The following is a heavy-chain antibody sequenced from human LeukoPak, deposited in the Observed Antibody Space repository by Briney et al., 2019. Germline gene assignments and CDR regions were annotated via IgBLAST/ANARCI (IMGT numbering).Heavy chain of an antibody. V-gene: IGHV4-59*01. D-gene: IGHD3-22*01. CDR1: GGSITSSY. Sequence: SETLSLTCAVSGGSITSSYWSWIRQSPGRGLEWIGSMYYTGSTSYHPFLKSRLTISLDTSRTQFSLKLSSVTPADTALYYCARSNDTSGYFYWFDVWGQGSLVTVSS. J-gene: IGHJ5*02. CDR3: ARSNDTSGYFYWFDV. CDR2: MYYTGST.